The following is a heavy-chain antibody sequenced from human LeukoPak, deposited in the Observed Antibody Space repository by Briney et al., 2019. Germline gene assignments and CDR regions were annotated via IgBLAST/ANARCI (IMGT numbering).Heavy chain of an antibody. D-gene: IGHD6-19*01. CDR1: GVSLSDHY. CDR2: ISSSGSTI. CDR3: ARDSSGWYHWFDP. Sequence: GGSLRLSCAVSGVSLSDHYMGWVRQAPGKGLEWVSYISSSGSTIYYADSVKGRFIISRDNAKNSLYLQMNSLRAEDTADYYCARDSSGWYHWFDPWGQGTLVTVSS. V-gene: IGHV3-11*04. J-gene: IGHJ5*02.